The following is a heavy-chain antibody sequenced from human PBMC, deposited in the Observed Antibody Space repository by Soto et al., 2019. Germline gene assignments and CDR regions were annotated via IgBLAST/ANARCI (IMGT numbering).Heavy chain of an antibody. D-gene: IGHD2-15*01. CDR2: IYYSGST. CDR1: GGSISSDGYY. Sequence: QVQLQESGPGLVKPSQTLSLTCTVSGGSISSDGYYWSWIRHHPGKGLEWIGYIYYSGSTYYNPSLKSRVTISVDTSKNQFSLKLSSVTAADTAVYYCARGSDIAAFEIWGQGTMITACS. V-gene: IGHV4-31*03. J-gene: IGHJ3*02. CDR3: ARGSDIAAFEI.